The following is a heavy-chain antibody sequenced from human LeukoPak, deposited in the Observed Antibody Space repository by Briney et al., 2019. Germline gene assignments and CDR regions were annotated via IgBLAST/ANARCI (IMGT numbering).Heavy chain of an antibody. CDR2: IKQDGSEK. Sequence: GGSLRLCCAASGFTFSSYWMSWVRQAPGKGLEWVANIKQDGSEKYYVDSVKGRFTISRDNAKNSLYLQMNSLRAEDTAVYYCARDNDVWGRYRYLFDYWGQGTLVTVSS. CDR3: ARDNDVWGRYRYLFDY. J-gene: IGHJ4*02. D-gene: IGHD3-16*02. V-gene: IGHV3-7*03. CDR1: GFTFSSYW.